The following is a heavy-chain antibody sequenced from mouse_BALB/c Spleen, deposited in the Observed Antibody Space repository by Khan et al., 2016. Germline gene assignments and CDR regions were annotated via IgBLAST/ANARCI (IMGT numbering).Heavy chain of an antibody. Sequence: EVKLLESGGGLVQPGGSLKLSCAASGFDFSRYWMSWVRQAPGKGLEWIGEINPDSSTINYTPSLKDKFIISRDNAKNTLYLQMSKVRSEDTALYYCARHYDYGGGFAYWGQGTTLTVSS. J-gene: IGHJ2*01. CDR3: ARHYDYGGGFAY. D-gene: IGHD2-4*01. V-gene: IGHV4-1*02. CDR1: GFDFSRYW. CDR2: INPDSSTI.